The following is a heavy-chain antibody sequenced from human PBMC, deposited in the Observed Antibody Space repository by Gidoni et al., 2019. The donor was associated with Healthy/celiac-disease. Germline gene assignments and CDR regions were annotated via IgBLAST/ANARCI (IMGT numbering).Heavy chain of an antibody. J-gene: IGHJ4*02. CDR1: GFTFSSYS. CDR3: ARVPCSGSCYYYFDY. D-gene: IGHD2-15*01. Sequence: EVQLVESGGGLVKPGGSLRLSCAASGFTFSSYSMNWVRQAPGKGLGGASSISSSSSYIYYADSVEGRFTISRGNAKSSLYLPMSSLRAEDTAVCYCARVPCSGSCYYYFDYWGQGTLVTVSS. V-gene: IGHV3-21*01. CDR2: ISSSSSYI.